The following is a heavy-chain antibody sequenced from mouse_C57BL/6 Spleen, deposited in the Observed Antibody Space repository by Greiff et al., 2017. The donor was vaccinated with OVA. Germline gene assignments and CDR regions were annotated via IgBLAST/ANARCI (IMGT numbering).Heavy chain of an antibody. CDR3: ARAGYGNYEGYFDV. V-gene: IGHV5-16*01. D-gene: IGHD2-1*01. Sequence: EVKLMESEGGLVQPGSSMKLSCTASGFTFSDYYMAWVRQVPEKGLEWVANINYDGSSTYYLDSLKSRFIISRDNAKNILYLQMSSLKSEDTATYYCARAGYGNYEGYFDVWGTGTTVTVSS. CDR1: GFTFSDYY. CDR2: INYDGSST. J-gene: IGHJ1*03.